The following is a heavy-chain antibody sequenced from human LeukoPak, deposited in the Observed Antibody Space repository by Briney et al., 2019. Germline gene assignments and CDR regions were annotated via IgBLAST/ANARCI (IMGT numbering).Heavy chain of an antibody. CDR3: ARPRTYGDWDAFDI. Sequence: GGSLRLSCAASGFTFSSYGMHWVRPAPGKGLEWVAVIWYDGSNKYYADSVKGRFTISRDNSKNTLYLQMSSLRAEDTAVYYCARPRTYGDWDAFDIWGQGTMVTVSS. V-gene: IGHV3-33*01. CDR2: IWYDGSNK. J-gene: IGHJ3*02. CDR1: GFTFSSYG. D-gene: IGHD4-17*01.